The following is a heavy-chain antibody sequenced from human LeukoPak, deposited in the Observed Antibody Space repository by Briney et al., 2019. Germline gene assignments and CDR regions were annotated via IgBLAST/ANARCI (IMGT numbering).Heavy chain of an antibody. V-gene: IGHV1-8*01. D-gene: IGHD1-7*01. CDR3: ARVRISRSRYNWNYVWFDP. CDR2: MNPNSGNT. CDR1: GYTFTSYD. Sequence: VASVKVSCMASGYTFTSYDINWVRQATGQGLEWMGWMNPNSGNTGYAQKFQGRVTMTRNTSISTAYMELSSLRSEDTAVYYCARVRISRSRYNWNYVWFDPWGQGTLVTVSS. J-gene: IGHJ5*02.